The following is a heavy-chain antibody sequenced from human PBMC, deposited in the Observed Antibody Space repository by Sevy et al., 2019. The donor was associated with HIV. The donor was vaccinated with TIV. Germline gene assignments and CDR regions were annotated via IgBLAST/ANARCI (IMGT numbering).Heavy chain of an antibody. CDR2: ISYDGNNK. D-gene: IGHD3-16*01. J-gene: IGHJ6*02. V-gene: IGHV3-30*03. Sequence: GGSLRLSCAASGFTISSYAMHWVRQAPGKGLEWVAVISYDGNNKYADSVKGRFTISRDNSKNTLYLQMNSLRAEDTAVYYCARDGSSGGLFLKDYYYFGMDVWGQGTTVTVSS. CDR1: GFTISSYA. CDR3: ARDGSSGGLFLKDYYYFGMDV.